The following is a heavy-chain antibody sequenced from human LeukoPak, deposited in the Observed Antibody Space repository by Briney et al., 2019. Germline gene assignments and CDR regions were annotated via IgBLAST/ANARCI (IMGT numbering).Heavy chain of an antibody. Sequence: SETLSLTCAVYGGSFSGYYWSWIRQPPGKGLEWIGEINHSGSTNYNPSLKSRVTISVDTSKNQFSLKLSSVTAADTAVYYCARHRVRVVVITRNADAFDIWGQGTMVTVSS. CDR2: INHSGST. CDR3: ARHRVRVVVITRNADAFDI. D-gene: IGHD3-22*01. J-gene: IGHJ3*02. CDR1: GGSFSGYY. V-gene: IGHV4-34*01.